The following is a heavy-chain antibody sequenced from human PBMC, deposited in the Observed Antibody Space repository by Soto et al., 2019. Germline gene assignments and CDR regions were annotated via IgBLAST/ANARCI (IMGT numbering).Heavy chain of an antibody. CDR2: INHSGST. J-gene: IGHJ6*02. D-gene: IGHD1-26*01. V-gene: IGHV4-34*01. CDR1: GESCNGYY. Sequence: SETLSLSCAVDGESCNGYYWSWIRHPPGMGREWIGEINHSGSTKYIPSLKSRVTISLDTSKNQFSLNLSSVTAADTAVYYCARERLASGSYYYYYYGMNVWGQGTTVT. CDR3: ARERLASGSYYYYYYGMNV.